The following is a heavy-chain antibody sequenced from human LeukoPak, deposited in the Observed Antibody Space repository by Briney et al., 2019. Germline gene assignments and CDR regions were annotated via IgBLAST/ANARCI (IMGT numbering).Heavy chain of an antibody. CDR3: ARQISSGTQPCDWFDP. CDR1: GGSLSSTSYY. Sequence: SETLSLTCTVSGGSLSSTSYYWGWIRQPPGRGLEGIASIYYSGTTYYNPSLKSRVTISVDTSKNQFSLKLSSVSAADTAVYYCARQISSGTQPCDWFDPWGQGTLVTVSS. D-gene: IGHD6-19*01. J-gene: IGHJ5*02. CDR2: IYYSGTT. V-gene: IGHV4-39*01.